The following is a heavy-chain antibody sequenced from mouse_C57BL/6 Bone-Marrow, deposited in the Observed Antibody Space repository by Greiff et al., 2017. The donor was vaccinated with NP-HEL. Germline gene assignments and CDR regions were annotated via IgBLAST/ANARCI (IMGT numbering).Heavy chain of an antibody. CDR2: INYDGSST. J-gene: IGHJ3*01. CDR1: GFTFSDYY. CDR3: ARVTDYYGNFGWFAY. V-gene: IGHV5-16*01. D-gene: IGHD2-1*01. Sequence: EVQLVESEGGLVQPGSSMKLSCTASGFTFSDYYMAWVRQVPEKGLEWVANINYDGSSTYYLDSLKSRFIISRDNAKNILYLQMSSLKSEDTATYYCARVTDYYGNFGWFAYWGQGTLVTVSA.